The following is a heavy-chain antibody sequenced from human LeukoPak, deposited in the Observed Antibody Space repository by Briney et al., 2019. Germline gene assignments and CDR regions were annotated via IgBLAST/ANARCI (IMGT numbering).Heavy chain of an antibody. CDR3: ARVRLGGDYYYYGMDV. J-gene: IGHJ6*02. Sequence: GGSLRLSCAASGFTFSSYWMHWVRQAPGKGLVWVSRINSDGSSTSYADSVKGRFTISRDNAKNTLYLQMNSLRAEDTAVYYCARVRLGGDYYYYGMDVWGQGTTVTVSS. V-gene: IGHV3-74*01. D-gene: IGHD2-21*01. CDR2: INSDGSST. CDR1: GFTFSSYW.